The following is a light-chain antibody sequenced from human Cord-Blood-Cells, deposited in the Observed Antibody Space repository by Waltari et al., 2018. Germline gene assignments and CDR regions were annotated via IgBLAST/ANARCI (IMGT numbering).Light chain of an antibody. CDR1: PTDGGGYTH. J-gene: IGLJ2*01. V-gene: IGLV2-14*03. CDR3: SSYTSSSTVV. CDR2: DVS. Sequence: QSTLTQPASVSVSPGQSIPLPCTVTPTDGGGYTHLSWYQHHPGKAPKPMIYDVSNRPSGVSNRFSGSKSGNTASLTISGLQAEDEADYYCSSYTSSSTVVFGGGTKLTVL.